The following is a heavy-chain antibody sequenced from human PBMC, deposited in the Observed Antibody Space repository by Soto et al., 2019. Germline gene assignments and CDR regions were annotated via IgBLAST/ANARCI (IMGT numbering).Heavy chain of an antibody. V-gene: IGHV1-46*01. CDR3: ARKAYYYDAGSFDP. CDR1: GYTFTSYG. Sequence: ASVKVSRLSSGYTFTSYGISWVRQAPGQGLAWMGIINPTGGSTHFAQKFRGRVTVTSDSCTSTVYMELSSLTSEDTAVYYCARKAYYYDAGSFDPWGQGTLVTVSS. J-gene: IGHJ5*02. CDR2: INPTGGST. D-gene: IGHD3-22*01.